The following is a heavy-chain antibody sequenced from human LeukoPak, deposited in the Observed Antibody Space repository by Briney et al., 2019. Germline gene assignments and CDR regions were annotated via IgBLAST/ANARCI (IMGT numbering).Heavy chain of an antibody. CDR2: IRYDGSNK. D-gene: IGHD2-15*01. CDR1: GFTFSSYG. J-gene: IGHJ4*02. V-gene: IGHV3-30*02. Sequence: PGGSLRLSCAASGFTFSSYGMHWVRQAPGKGLEWVAFIRYDGSNKYYADSVKGRFTISRDNSTNTLYLQMNSLRAEDTAVYYCARDWGYCSGGSCGANDYWGQGTLVTVSS. CDR3: ARDWGYCSGGSCGANDY.